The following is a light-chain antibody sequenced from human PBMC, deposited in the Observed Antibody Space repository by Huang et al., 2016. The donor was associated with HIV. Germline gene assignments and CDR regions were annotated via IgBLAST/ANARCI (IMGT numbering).Light chain of an antibody. CDR3: QQYHSYSWT. V-gene: IGKV1-5*03. CDR2: RAS. CDR1: QSISSW. Sequence: DIQMTQSPSTLSASVGDRVTITCRASQSISSWLAWYQQKPGKAPKLLLYRASSLESWVPSRFSGSGSGTEFTLTISSLQPDDFATYYCQQYHSYSWTFGQGTEVEIK. J-gene: IGKJ1*01.